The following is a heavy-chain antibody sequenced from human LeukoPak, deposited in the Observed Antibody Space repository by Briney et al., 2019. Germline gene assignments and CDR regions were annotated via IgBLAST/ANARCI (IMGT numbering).Heavy chain of an antibody. V-gene: IGHV3-21*01. CDR3: ARDFKTRGHSDY. Sequence: PGGSLRLSCAASGFTFSSYSMNWVRQAPGKGLEWVSSISSSSSYIYYADSVKGRFTISRDNAKNSLYLQMNSLRAEDTAVYYCARDFKTRGHSDYWGQGTLVTVSS. D-gene: IGHD3/OR15-3a*01. CDR2: ISSSSSYI. CDR1: GFTFSSYS. J-gene: IGHJ4*02.